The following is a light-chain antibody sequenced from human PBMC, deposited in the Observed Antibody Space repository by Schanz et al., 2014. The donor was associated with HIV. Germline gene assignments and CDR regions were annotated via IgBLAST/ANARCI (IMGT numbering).Light chain of an antibody. J-gene: IGKJ1*01. CDR2: DAS. Sequence: EIVLTQSPGTLSLSPGERATLSCRASQSVSSNLAWYQHKLGQAPRLLIYDASTRATGIPDRFSGSGSGTDFNLTISRLEPEDFAVYYCQQYNNWPSKAFGQGTKVEIK. CDR3: QQYNNWPSKA. CDR1: QSVSSN. V-gene: IGKV3D-15*01.